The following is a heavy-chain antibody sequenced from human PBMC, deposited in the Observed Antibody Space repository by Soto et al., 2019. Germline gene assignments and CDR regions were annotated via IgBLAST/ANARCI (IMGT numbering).Heavy chain of an antibody. J-gene: IGHJ6*02. Sequence: QVQLVQSGAEVKKPGASVKVSCKASGYTFTSYGISWARQAPGQGLEWMGWISAYNGTTNYAQKLSGSVTMTTDTSTMTACLELRSLRPADTAVYYCARVNGGMDVWGQGTTVTVSS. CDR3: ARVNGGMDV. CDR1: GYTFTSYG. V-gene: IGHV1-18*01. CDR2: ISAYNGTT.